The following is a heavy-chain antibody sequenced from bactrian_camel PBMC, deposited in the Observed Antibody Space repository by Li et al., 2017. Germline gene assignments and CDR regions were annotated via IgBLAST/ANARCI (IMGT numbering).Heavy chain of an antibody. V-gene: IGHV3S55*01. CDR2: ILTHGAA. J-gene: IGHJ4*01. Sequence: VQLVESGGGAVQAGGSLRLSCTAVSGRTFGDPAMAWYRQAPGNECEFVSAILTHGAAYYADAVKGRFTISHDSAENTMHLQMNDLKPEDSAMYYCAAVRGADYSLSTACSRGQGTQVTVS. CDR3: AAVRGADYSLSTACS. CDR1: GRTFGDPA. D-gene: IGHD4*01.